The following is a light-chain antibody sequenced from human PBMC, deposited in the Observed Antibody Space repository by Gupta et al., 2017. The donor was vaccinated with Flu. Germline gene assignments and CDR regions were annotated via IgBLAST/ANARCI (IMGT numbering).Light chain of an antibody. J-gene: IGKJ1*01. CDR2: TVS. Sequence: ISCKSSQSLVYSDGNIYLHWFQQRPGHSPKRLIYTVSNRESGVPDRFSGSGSGTDFTLKISRVEAEDVGIYYCMQSTHWPWAFGQGTKVEIK. CDR1: QSLVYSDGNIY. V-gene: IGKV2-30*01. CDR3: MQSTHWPWA.